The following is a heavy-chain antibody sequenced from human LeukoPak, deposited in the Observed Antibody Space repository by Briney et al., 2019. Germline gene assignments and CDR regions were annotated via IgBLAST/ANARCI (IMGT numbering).Heavy chain of an antibody. D-gene: IGHD2-2*01. CDR2: ISGSGGST. CDR1: GFTFSSYA. Sequence: GGSLRLSCAASGFTFSSYAMSWVRQAPGKGLEWVSAISGSGGSTYYADSVKGRFTISRDNSKNTLYLQMNSLRAEDTAVYYCARDPLSRPGGCSSTSCYRYYYYYMDVWGKGTTVTVSS. V-gene: IGHV3-23*01. J-gene: IGHJ6*03. CDR3: ARDPLSRPGGCSSTSCYRYYYYYMDV.